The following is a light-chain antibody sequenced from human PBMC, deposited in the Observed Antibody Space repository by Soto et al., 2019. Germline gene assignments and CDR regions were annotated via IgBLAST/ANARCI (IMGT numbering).Light chain of an antibody. CDR1: SRDVGGYNY. CDR2: EVS. V-gene: IGLV2-8*01. CDR3: SSYAGSNNLV. Sequence: QSVLTHPPSASGSPGQSVTISCTGTSRDVGGYNYVSWYQQHPGKAPKLIISEVSKRPSGVPDRFSGSKSGNTASLSVSGLQADDEADYYCSSYAGSNNLVFCGGTKLTVL. J-gene: IGLJ3*02.